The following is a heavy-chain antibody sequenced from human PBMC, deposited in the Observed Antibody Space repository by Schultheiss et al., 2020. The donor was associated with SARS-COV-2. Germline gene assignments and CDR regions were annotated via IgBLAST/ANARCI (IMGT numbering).Heavy chain of an antibody. V-gene: IGHV3-66*01. J-gene: IGHJ4*02. CDR2: IYSGGST. D-gene: IGHD1-26*01. CDR1: GFTVSSNY. Sequence: GGSLRLSCAASGFTVSSNYMSWVSQAPGKGLEWVSVIYSGGSTYYADSVKGRFTISRDNSKNTLYLQMNSLRAEDTAVYYCARDASGSYFGYWGQGTLVTVSS. CDR3: ARDASGSYFGY.